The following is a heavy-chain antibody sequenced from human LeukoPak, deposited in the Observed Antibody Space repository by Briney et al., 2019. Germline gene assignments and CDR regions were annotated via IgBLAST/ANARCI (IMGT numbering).Heavy chain of an antibody. CDR3: AREDTAMVNVDY. CDR2: INPNSGDT. V-gene: IGHV1-2*02. J-gene: IGHJ4*02. D-gene: IGHD5-18*01. Sequence: ASVKVSCKASGYTFTDYYIHWVRQAPGQGLEWMGWINPNSGDTNYAQKCQGRVTMTRDTSISTAYMELSSLKSEDTAVYYCAREDTAMVNVDYWGQGTLVTVSS. CDR1: GYTFTDYY.